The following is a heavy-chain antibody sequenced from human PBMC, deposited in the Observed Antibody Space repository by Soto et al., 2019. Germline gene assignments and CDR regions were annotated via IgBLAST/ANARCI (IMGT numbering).Heavy chain of an antibody. CDR1: GFSLSTSGVG. V-gene: IGHV2-5*02. J-gene: IGHJ4*02. CDR2: IYWDDDK. Sequence: QITLKESGPTLVKPTQTLTLTCTFSGFSLSTSGVGVGWIRQPPGKALEWLALIYWDDDKRYSPSLKSRLTITKDPSKNQLVLTMTNMDPVDTATYYCAHRTVTMVRGVTPFDYWGQGTLVTVSS. CDR3: AHRTVTMVRGVTPFDY. D-gene: IGHD3-10*01.